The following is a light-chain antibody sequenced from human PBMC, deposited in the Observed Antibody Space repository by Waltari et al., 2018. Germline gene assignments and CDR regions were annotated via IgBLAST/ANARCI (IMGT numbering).Light chain of an antibody. Sequence: DIQMTQSPSTLSASVGDRVTITCRASQSLNDWLAWYQQKPGKAPKVLIYKVSNLESGVPSRFSCSGSGTEFTLTISGLQPDDFATYYCQQYNSYSWTFGQGTRVEGK. CDR3: QQYNSYSWT. CDR1: QSLNDW. V-gene: IGKV1-5*03. CDR2: KVS. J-gene: IGKJ1*01.